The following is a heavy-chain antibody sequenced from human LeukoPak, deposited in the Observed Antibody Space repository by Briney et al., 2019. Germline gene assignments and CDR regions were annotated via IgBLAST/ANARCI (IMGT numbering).Heavy chain of an antibody. J-gene: IGHJ4*02. CDR1: GYTLTELS. CDR2: FDPEDGET. V-gene: IGHV1-24*01. D-gene: IGHD3-9*01. Sequence: ASVKVSCKVSGYTLTELSMHWLRQAPGKGLEWMGGFDPEDGETIYAQKFQGRVTMTEDTSTDTAYMELSSLRSEDTAVYYCATGVLRYFDWWNYWGQGTLVTVSS. CDR3: ATGVLRYFDWWNY.